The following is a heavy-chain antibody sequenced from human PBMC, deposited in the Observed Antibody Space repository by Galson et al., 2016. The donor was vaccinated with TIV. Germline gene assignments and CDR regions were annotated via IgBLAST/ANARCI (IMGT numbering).Heavy chain of an antibody. CDR3: ARDDGDWGSGVVNY. J-gene: IGHJ4*02. V-gene: IGHV3-11*05. CDR1: GFAFRDFY. Sequence: SLRLSCAGSGFAFRDFYMSWIRQAPGKGLEWISYISDTSTYTDYADSVKGRFTISRDNPRKSLYLQMNSLRVDDTAVYYCARDDGDWGSGVVNYWGQEILVTVSS. D-gene: IGHD2-21*02. CDR2: ISDTSTYT.